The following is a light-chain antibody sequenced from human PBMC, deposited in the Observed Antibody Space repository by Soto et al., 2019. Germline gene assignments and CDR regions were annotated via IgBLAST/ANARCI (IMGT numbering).Light chain of an antibody. Sequence: EIVLTQSPATLSLSPGERATLSCRASQSVSSYLAWYQQKPGQAPRLLIYDASNRATGIPARFSGSGSGTDFTLTISSLEPEDFATYYCQQSFRTPITFGQGTRLEMK. CDR3: QQSFRTPIT. CDR1: QSVSSY. CDR2: DAS. J-gene: IGKJ5*01. V-gene: IGKV3-11*01.